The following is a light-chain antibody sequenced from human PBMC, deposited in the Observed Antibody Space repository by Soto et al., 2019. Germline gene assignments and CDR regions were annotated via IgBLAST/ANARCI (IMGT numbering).Light chain of an antibody. CDR2: DVS. CDR1: SSDVGGYNY. Sequence: QSALTQPASVSGSPGQSITISCTGTSSDVGGYNYVSWYQQHPGKAPKLMIYDVSNRPSGVSNGFSGSKSGNTASLTSSGLQAEDEADYYCSSYTSSSTLRVFGGGTKLTVL. J-gene: IGLJ2*01. V-gene: IGLV2-14*01. CDR3: SSYTSSSTLRV.